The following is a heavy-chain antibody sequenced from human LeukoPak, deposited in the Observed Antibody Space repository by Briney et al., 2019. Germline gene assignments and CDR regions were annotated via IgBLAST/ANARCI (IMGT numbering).Heavy chain of an antibody. CDR1: GGSFSGYY. D-gene: IGHD3-22*01. Sequence: SETLSLTCAVYGGSFSGYYWSGIRQPPGKGLEWIWEINHSVSTNYNPSLKSRVTISVDTSKNQFYLKLSSVTAAETAVYSSARGRAYYYASSGYYHGTFDYWGQGTLVNVSS. CDR2: INHSVST. J-gene: IGHJ4*02. V-gene: IGHV4-34*01. CDR3: ARGRAYYYASSGYYHGTFDY.